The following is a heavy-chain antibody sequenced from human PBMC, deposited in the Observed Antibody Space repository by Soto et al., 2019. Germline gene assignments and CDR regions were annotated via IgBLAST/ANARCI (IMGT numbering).Heavy chain of an antibody. Sequence: QVQLVQSGAELKKPGSSVKVSCKASGDTFSGYPINWVRQAPGEGLEWMRRIIPVFGTTNDAQRFEGRVTFTADESTNTAYMELRGLLSEDTAVYYCARDGGFGELKYWGPGTLVTVSS. CDR3: ARDGGFGELKY. V-gene: IGHV1-69*18. D-gene: IGHD3-10*01. J-gene: IGHJ4*02. CDR2: IIPVFGTT. CDR1: GDTFSGYP.